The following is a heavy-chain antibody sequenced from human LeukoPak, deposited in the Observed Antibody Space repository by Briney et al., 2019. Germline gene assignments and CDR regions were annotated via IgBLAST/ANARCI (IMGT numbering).Heavy chain of an antibody. V-gene: IGHV3-23*01. CDR1: EFTFSSYA. Sequence: GGSLRLSCAASEFTFSSYAMSWVRLAPGKGLEGVSTITNSGDYTYYADSVKGRFTISRDNSKNTLYLQMNSLRAEDTAVYYCAKSHYSSSWHVSHWRQGTLVTVS. D-gene: IGHD6-13*01. CDR2: ITNSGDYT. CDR3: AKSHYSSSWHVSH. J-gene: IGHJ4*02.